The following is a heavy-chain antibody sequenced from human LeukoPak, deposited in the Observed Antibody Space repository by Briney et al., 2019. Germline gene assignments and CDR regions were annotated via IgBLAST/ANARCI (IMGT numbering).Heavy chain of an antibody. D-gene: IGHD3-22*01. V-gene: IGHV3-20*04. J-gene: IGHJ3*02. CDR3: ARSSITTYAFDI. Sequence: SGGPLRLSCAASGFTFSSYGMSWVRHAPGEGLEWGSGINWNGGSTGYADSVKGRFTISRDNAKNPMYLQMNSLRAEDTALYYCARSSITTYAFDIWGQGTMVTVSS. CDR1: GFTFSSYG. CDR2: INWNGGST.